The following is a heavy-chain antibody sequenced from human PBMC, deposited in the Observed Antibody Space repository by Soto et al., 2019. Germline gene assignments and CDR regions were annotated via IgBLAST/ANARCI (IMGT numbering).Heavy chain of an antibody. Sequence: SGTLSLTCTVSGGSISSTSSYWALIRQPPGKGLEWVGSIYYLGNTYYNPSLGSRVTISVDTSKNQFSLKLSSVTAADTAVFYCAGLSPYESSGYHLDYWSQGTLVTVSS. J-gene: IGHJ4*02. CDR3: AGLSPYESSGYHLDY. V-gene: IGHV4-39*01. CDR2: IYYLGNT. D-gene: IGHD3-22*01. CDR1: GGSISSTSSY.